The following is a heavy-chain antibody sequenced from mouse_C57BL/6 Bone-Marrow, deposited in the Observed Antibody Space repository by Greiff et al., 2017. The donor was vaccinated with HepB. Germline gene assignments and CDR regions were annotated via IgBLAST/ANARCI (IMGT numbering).Heavy chain of an antibody. J-gene: IGHJ2*01. CDR2: IDPETGGT. CDR3: TRPSIYHRDY. V-gene: IGHV1-15*01. Sequence: QVQLKQSGAELVRPGASVTLSCKASGYTFTDYEMHWVKQTPVHGLEWIGAIDPETGGTAYNQKFKGKAILTADKSSSTAYMELRSLTSEDSAVDYCTRPSIYHRDYWGQGTTLTVSS. CDR1: GYTFTDYE. D-gene: IGHD2-1*01.